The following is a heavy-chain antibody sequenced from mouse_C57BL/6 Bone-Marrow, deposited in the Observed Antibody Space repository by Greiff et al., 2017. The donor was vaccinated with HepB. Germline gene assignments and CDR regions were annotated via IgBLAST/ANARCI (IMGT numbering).Heavy chain of an antibody. CDR1: GFTFTDYY. J-gene: IGHJ1*03. CDR3: ARSLYYGNFYWYFDV. CDR2: IRNKANGYTT. Sequence: EVKVVESGGGLVQPGGSLSLSCAASGFTFTDYYMSWVRQPPGKALEWLGFIRNKANGYTTEYSASVKGRFTISRDNSQSILYLQMNALRAEDSATYYCARSLYYGNFYWYFDVWGTGTTVTVSS. D-gene: IGHD2-1*01. V-gene: IGHV7-3*01.